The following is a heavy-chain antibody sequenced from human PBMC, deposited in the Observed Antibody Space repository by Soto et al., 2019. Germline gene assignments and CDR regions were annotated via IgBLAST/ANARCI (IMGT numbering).Heavy chain of an antibody. D-gene: IGHD1-26*01. V-gene: IGHV3-21*01. CDR3: ARDMVSGSYYVSPTLDY. CDR2: ISSSSSYI. CDR1: GFTFSSYS. Sequence: EVQLVESEGGLVKPGGSLRLSCAASGFTFSSYSMNWVRQAPGKGQEWVSSISSSSSYIYYADSVKGRFTISRDNAKNSLYLQMNSLRAEDTAVYYCARDMVSGSYYVSPTLDYWGQGTLVTVSS. J-gene: IGHJ4*02.